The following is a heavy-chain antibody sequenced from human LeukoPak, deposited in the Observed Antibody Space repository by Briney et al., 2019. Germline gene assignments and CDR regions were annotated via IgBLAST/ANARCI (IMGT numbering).Heavy chain of an antibody. CDR2: ISRDSRYI. D-gene: IGHD6-19*01. J-gene: IGHJ4*02. CDR3: ARDPGIAVAGTVGHFDF. Sequence: GGSLRLSCAASGFTFTSYSMNWVRQAPGKGLEWVSSISRDSRYIYYADSVKGRFTISRDNAKNSLYLQMSSLRVEDTALYYCARDPGIAVAGTVGHFDFWGQGTLVTVSS. V-gene: IGHV3-21*04. CDR1: GFTFTSYS.